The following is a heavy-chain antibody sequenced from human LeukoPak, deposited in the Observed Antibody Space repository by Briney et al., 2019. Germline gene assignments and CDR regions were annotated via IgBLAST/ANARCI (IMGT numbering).Heavy chain of an antibody. Sequence: GGSLRLSCAAPGFTFSSYGMSWVRQAPGKGLEWVSAISGSGGSTYYADSVKGRFTISRDNSKNTLYLQMNSLRAEDTAVYYCARRGYSYGYAVFSYYYYYMDVWGKGTTVTISS. J-gene: IGHJ6*03. D-gene: IGHD5-18*01. V-gene: IGHV3-23*01. CDR3: ARRGYSYGYAVFSYYYYYMDV. CDR1: GFTFSSYG. CDR2: ISGSGGST.